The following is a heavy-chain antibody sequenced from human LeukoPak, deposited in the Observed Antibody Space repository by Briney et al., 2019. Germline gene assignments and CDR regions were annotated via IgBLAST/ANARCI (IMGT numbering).Heavy chain of an antibody. D-gene: IGHD6-13*01. J-gene: IGHJ4*02. CDR3: ARQGASSSWYGGFDY. CDR1: GGSISSYY. V-gene: IGHV4-59*08. CDR2: IYYSGST. Sequence: SETLSLTCTVSGGSISSYYWSWIRQPPGKGLEWIGYIYYSGSTNYNPSLKSRVTISVDTSKNQFSLKLSSVTAADTAVYYCARQGASSSWYGGFDYWGQGTLVTVSS.